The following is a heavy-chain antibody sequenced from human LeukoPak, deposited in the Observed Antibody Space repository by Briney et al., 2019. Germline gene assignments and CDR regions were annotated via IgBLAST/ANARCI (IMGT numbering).Heavy chain of an antibody. J-gene: IGHJ5*02. V-gene: IGHV1-2*02. CDR2: INPNSGGT. D-gene: IGHD3-10*01. CDR1: GYTFTGYY. CDR3: ARNYGSGSYYKDFDP. Sequence: ASVKVSCKASGYTFTGYYMHWVRQAPGQGLEWTGWINPNSGGTNYAQKFQGRVTMTRDTSISTAYMDQSRLKSDDTAVYYCARNYGSGSYYKDFDPWGQGTLVTVSS.